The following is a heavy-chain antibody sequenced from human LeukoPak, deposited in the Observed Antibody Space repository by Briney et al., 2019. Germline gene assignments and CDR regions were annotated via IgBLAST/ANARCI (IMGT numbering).Heavy chain of an antibody. CDR3: ATSRAEL. Sequence: TSETLSLTCTVSGGSITSNYWSWIRQPPGKGLEWIGYIYYSVSTNYNPSLKSRVTISVDTSKNQFSLKLSSVTAADTAVYYCATSRAELWGRGTLVTVSS. D-gene: IGHD2-2*01. CDR2: IYYSVST. V-gene: IGHV4-59*08. J-gene: IGHJ2*01. CDR1: GGSITSNY.